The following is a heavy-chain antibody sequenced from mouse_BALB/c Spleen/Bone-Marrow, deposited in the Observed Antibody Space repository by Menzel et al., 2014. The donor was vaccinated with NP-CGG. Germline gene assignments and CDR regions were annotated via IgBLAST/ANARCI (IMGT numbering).Heavy chain of an antibody. D-gene: IGHD2-4*01. J-gene: IGHJ1*01. CDR2: ISNSGTT. Sequence: VQLQQSGPSLVKPSQTLSLPCSVTGDSITSGYWNWIRKFPGNKLEYMGYISNSGTTYYNPSLRSRISITRDTSKNQYYLQLSSVAPEDTATYYCSREGPALITTGYFDVWGAGTTVTVSS. V-gene: IGHV3-8*02. CDR3: SREGPALITTGYFDV. CDR1: GDSITSGY.